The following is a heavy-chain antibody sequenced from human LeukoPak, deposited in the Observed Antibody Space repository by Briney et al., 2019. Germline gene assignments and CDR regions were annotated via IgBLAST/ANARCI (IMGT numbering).Heavy chain of an antibody. D-gene: IGHD2-15*01. CDR1: GGSISSGDYY. CDR2: IYYSGST. CDR3: ARANPPFATDFDY. J-gene: IGHJ4*02. V-gene: IGHV4-30-4*08. Sequence: PSETLSLTCTVSGGSISSGDYYWSWIRQPPGKGLEWIGYIYYSGSTYYNPSLKSRVTISVDTSKNQFSLKLSSVTAADTAVYYCARANPPFATDFDYWGQGTLVTVSS.